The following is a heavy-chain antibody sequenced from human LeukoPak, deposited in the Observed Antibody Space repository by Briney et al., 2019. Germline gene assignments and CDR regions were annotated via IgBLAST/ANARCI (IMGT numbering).Heavy chain of an antibody. CDR3: ARDRGYCSSTSCFLED. V-gene: IGHV4-39*07. J-gene: IGHJ4*02. Sequence: SETLSLTCTVSGGSISSSSYYWGWIRQPPGKGLEWIGRIHTSGSTNYNPSLKSRVTMSVDTSKNQFSLKLNSVTAADTAVYYCARDRGYCSSTSCFLEDWGQGTLVTVSS. CDR1: GGSISSSSYY. D-gene: IGHD2-2*01. CDR2: IHTSGST.